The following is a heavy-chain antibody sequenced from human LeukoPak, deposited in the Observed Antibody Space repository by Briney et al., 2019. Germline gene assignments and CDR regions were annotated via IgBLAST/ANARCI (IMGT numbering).Heavy chain of an antibody. CDR1: GFTFSSYG. D-gene: IGHD1-26*01. J-gene: IGHJ3*02. V-gene: IGHV3-30*02. CDR2: IRYDGSNK. CDR3: ARDRGIVGAYGAFDI. Sequence: GGSLRLSCAASGFTFSSYGMHWVRQAPGKGLERVAFIRYDGSNKYYADSVKGRFTISRDNAKNSLYLQMNSLRAEDTAVYYCARDRGIVGAYGAFDIWGQGTMVTVSS.